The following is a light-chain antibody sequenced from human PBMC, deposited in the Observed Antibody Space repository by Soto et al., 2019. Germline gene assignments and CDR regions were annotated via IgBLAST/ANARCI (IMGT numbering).Light chain of an antibody. J-gene: IGKJ1*01. CDR3: QQYDNWPPWT. CDR2: GAS. CDR1: QSVSSN. V-gene: IGKV3-15*01. Sequence: DMVMTQSPATLSVSPGERATLSCRASQSVSSNLAWYQQKPGQAPRLLIYGASTRAAGIPARFSGSGSGTAFTLTISSLQSEDFAVYYCQQYDNWPPWTFGQGTKVDIK.